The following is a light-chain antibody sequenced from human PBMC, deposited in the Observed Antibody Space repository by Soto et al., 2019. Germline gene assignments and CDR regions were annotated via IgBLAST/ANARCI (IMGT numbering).Light chain of an antibody. CDR3: QQYDTYPWT. J-gene: IGKJ1*01. V-gene: IGKV1-5*03. CDR2: KAS. CDR1: QSISSW. Sequence: DILMTQSPSTLSASVGERVTITCRASQSISSWLAWYQQRPGKAPKLLIYKASNLESGVPSRFSGSGSGTELTLTISSLHPDDFATYYCQQYDTYPWTFGPGTKVEIK.